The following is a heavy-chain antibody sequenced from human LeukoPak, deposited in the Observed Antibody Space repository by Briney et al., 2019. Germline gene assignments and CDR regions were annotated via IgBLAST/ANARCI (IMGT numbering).Heavy chain of an antibody. J-gene: IGHJ5*02. D-gene: IGHD2-15*01. CDR2: IYTSGST. V-gene: IGHV4-4*07. CDR3: ARDPPNPSPYIDWFDP. CDR1: GGSISSYY. Sequence: SETLSLTCTVSGGSISSYYWSWIRQPAGKGLEWIGRIYTSGSTNYNPSLKSRVTMSVDTSKNQFSLKLSSVTAADTAVYYCARDPPNPSPYIDWFDPWGQGTLVTVSS.